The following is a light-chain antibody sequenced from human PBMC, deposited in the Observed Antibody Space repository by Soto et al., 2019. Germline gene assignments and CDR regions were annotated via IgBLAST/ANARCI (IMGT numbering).Light chain of an antibody. V-gene: IGKV3-15*01. CDR2: GAS. CDR1: QSVSSN. J-gene: IGKJ1*01. Sequence: EIVMTQSPATLSVSPGERATLSCRASQSVSSNLAWYQQKPGQAPRLLIYGASTRATGIPARFSGSGSGTEFTLTISSLQSEDCAVYYCQHDNNLHRTFGQGTKVEIK. CDR3: QHDNNLHRT.